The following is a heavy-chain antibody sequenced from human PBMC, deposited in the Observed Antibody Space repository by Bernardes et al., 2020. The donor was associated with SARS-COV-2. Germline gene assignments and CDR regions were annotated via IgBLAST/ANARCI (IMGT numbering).Heavy chain of an antibody. CDR1: GFTFRSFA. CDR2: LSGSGDNS. CDR3: AKNALLLGEYSVVDPYYFDS. D-gene: IGHD3-16*01. Sequence: GGSLRLSCAASGFTFRSFAMSWVRQAPGKGLEWVSALSGSGDNSYYADSVKGRFTISRDNSDSTLFLQMDSLRAGDTAIYYCAKNALLLGEYSVVDPYYFDSWGQGILGTVSS. V-gene: IGHV3-23*01. J-gene: IGHJ4*02.